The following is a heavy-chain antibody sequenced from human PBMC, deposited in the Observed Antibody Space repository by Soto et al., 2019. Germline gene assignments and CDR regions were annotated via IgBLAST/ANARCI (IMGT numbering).Heavy chain of an antibody. J-gene: IGHJ4*02. CDR1: GFTFSSYG. CDR3: AKDLGGLDHFDY. V-gene: IGHV3-30*18. D-gene: IGHD3-16*01. CDR2: ISYDGSNK. Sequence: GGSLRLSCAASGFTFSSYGMHWVRQAPGKGLEWVAVISYDGSNKYYADSVKGRFTISRDNSKNTLYLQMNSLRAEDTAVYYCAKDLGGLDHFDYCAQGSLDPVSS.